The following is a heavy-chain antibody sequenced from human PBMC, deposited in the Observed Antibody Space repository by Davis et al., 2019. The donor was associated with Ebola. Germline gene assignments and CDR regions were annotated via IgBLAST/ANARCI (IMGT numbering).Heavy chain of an antibody. CDR1: GYIFANYW. Sequence: GESLKISCKASGYIFANYWIGWVRQTPGKGLEWMGIIFPGDSDTRYSPSFQGQVTISADKSISTAYLQWSSLKASDTAMYYCARLGYTWFDPWGQGTLVTVSS. CDR2: IFPGDSDT. J-gene: IGHJ5*02. CDR3: ARLGYTWFDP. V-gene: IGHV5-51*01.